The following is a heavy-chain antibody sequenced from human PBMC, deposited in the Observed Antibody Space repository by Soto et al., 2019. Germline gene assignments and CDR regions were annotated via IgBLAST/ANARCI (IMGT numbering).Heavy chain of an antibody. J-gene: IGHJ6*02. Sequence: AVPLRPSGAASGCTFSRYWVLWVRQAPGKGPVWVSRINSDGSSTSYADSVKGRFTISRDNAKNTLYLQMNSLRAEDTAVYYCASMVRGVIITTYGMDVWGQGTTVTVSS. CDR3: ASMVRGVIITTYGMDV. V-gene: IGHV3-74*01. CDR2: INSDGSST. CDR1: GCTFSRYW. D-gene: IGHD3-10*01.